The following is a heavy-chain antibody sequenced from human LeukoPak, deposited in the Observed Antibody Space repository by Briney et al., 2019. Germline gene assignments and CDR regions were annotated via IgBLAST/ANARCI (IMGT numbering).Heavy chain of an antibody. Sequence: PSETLSLTCAVYGGSFSGYYWSWIRQPPGKGLEWIGEINHSGSTNYNPSLKSLVTISVDTSKNQFSLKLSSVTAADTAVYYCARGVDTAMVRPLDYWGQGTLVTVSS. D-gene: IGHD5-18*01. V-gene: IGHV4-34*01. CDR3: ARGVDTAMVRPLDY. CDR1: GGSFSGYY. J-gene: IGHJ4*02. CDR2: INHSGST.